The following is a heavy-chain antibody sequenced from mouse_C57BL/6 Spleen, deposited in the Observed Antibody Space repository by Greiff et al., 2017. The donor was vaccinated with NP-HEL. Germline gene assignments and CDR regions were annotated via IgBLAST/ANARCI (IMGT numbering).Heavy chain of an antibody. CDR3: AREEGQLDY. V-gene: IGHV5-4*01. CDR1: GFTFSSYA. Sequence: EVHLVESGGGLVKPGGSLKLSCAASGFTFSSYAMSWVRQTPEKRLEWVATISDGGSYTYYPGNVKGRFTISRDNAKNNLYLQMSHLKSEDTAMYYCAREEGQLDYWGQGTTLTVSS. D-gene: IGHD1-3*01. CDR2: ISDGGSYT. J-gene: IGHJ2*01.